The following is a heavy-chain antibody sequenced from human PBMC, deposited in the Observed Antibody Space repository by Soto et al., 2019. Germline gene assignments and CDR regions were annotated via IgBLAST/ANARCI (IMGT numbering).Heavy chain of an antibody. D-gene: IGHD2-15*01. J-gene: IGHJ4*02. CDR1: GFTFSSYS. CDR3: ARGRYCSGGNCYHDN. CDR2: ISTSGNTI. V-gene: IGHV3-48*01. Sequence: GGSLRLSCAASGFTFSSYSMNWVRQAPGKGLEWVSYISTSGNTIYYADSVKGRFTISRDNAKNSLYLQMNSLRAEDTAVYYCARGRYCSGGNCYHDNWGQGTLVTVSS.